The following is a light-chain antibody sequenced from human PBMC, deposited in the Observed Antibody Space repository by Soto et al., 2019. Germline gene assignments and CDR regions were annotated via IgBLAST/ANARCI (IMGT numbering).Light chain of an antibody. Sequence: QSVLTQPASVSGSPGQSITISCTGTSSDVGGYNYVSWYQQHPGKAPKLMIYDVSNRPSGVSNRFSGSKSGNTASLPISGLQAEDEADYYCSSYTSSSSVVFGGGTKGTVL. CDR1: SSDVGGYNY. CDR3: SSYTSSSSVV. V-gene: IGLV2-14*01. CDR2: DVS. J-gene: IGLJ2*01.